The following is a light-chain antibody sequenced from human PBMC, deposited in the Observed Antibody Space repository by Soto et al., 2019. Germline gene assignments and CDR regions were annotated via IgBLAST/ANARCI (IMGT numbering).Light chain of an antibody. V-gene: IGKV1-5*03. J-gene: IGKJ1*01. CDR2: KVS. Sequence: DIQMTQSPSNLSASVGDRVSITCRASQTISSWLAWYQQKPGKAPKLLVYKVSTLESGVPSRFSGSASGTESTHIIRSLQPEDFATYYCQEYSVYPWTFGHGTKIDVK. CDR1: QTISSW. CDR3: QEYSVYPWT.